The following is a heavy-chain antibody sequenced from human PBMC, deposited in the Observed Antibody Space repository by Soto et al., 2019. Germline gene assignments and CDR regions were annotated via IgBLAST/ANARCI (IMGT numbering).Heavy chain of an antibody. J-gene: IGHJ4*02. D-gene: IGHD2-21*01. V-gene: IGHV4-34*01. CDR3: GRVFINMAVQAIDS. CDR1: GGSLSGYY. CDR2: VNPGGIT. Sequence: PKKTLSLNCVDYGGSLSGYYWTWIRQPPGKGLEWIGEVNPGGITNYSPSVKSRLKISLDTSKKEVSLEMTSVTAADTAVYYCGRVFINMAVQAIDSWGPGTLFTVS.